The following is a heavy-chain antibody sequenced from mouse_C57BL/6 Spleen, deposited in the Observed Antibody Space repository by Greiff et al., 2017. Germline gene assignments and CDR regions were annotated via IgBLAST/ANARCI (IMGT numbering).Heavy chain of an antibody. CDR3: ARPIYYGYDELYFDV. CDR2: IDPSDSET. CDR1: GYTFTSYW. Sequence: QVQLQQPGAELVRPGSSVKLSCKASGYTFTSYWMHWVKQRPIQGLEWIGNIDPSDSETHYNQKFKDKATLTVAKSSSTAYMQLSSLTSEDSAVYYCARPIYYGYDELYFDVWGTGTTVTVSS. D-gene: IGHD2-2*01. V-gene: IGHV1-52*01. J-gene: IGHJ1*03.